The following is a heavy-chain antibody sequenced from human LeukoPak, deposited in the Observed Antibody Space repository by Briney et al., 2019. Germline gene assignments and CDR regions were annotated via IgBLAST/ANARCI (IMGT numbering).Heavy chain of an antibody. CDR1: GFIFSSYG. CDR3: AKGTYDSRGHFDY. CDR2: ISYDGSNK. J-gene: IGHJ4*02. V-gene: IGHV3-30*18. D-gene: IGHD3-22*01. Sequence: PGGSLRLSCAASGFIFSSYGMHWVRQAPGKGLEWVAVISYDGSNKYYADSVKGRFTISRDNSKNTLYLQMNSLRAEDTAAYYCAKGTYDSRGHFDYWGQGTLVSVSS.